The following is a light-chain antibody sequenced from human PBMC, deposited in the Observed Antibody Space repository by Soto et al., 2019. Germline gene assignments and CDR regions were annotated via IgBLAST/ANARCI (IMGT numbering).Light chain of an antibody. CDR1: KSVSSN. CDR2: GAS. Sequence: EIVMTQSPATLSVSPGERATLSCRASKSVSSNLAWYQQKPGQAPRLLIYGASTMATGIPARFSGSGSGTEFTLTISSLQSEDFAVYYCQEYNNWPPWKIGRGTKVESK. CDR3: QEYNNWPPWK. V-gene: IGKV3-15*01. J-gene: IGKJ1*01.